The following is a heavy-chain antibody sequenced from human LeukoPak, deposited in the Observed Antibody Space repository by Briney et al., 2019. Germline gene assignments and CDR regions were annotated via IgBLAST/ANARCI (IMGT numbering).Heavy chain of an antibody. CDR3: AKDRPYSSSWYGAGDY. J-gene: IGHJ4*02. Sequence: GGSLRLSCTASGFTFSTYGMHWVRQAPGKGLEWLAFIRHDESNKIYADSKQGRLTISRDNSKNTVYLQVNSLRAEDTAVYYCAKDRPYSSSWYGAGDYWGQGTLVTVSS. CDR2: IRHDESNK. CDR1: GFTFSTYG. V-gene: IGHV3-30*02. D-gene: IGHD6-13*01.